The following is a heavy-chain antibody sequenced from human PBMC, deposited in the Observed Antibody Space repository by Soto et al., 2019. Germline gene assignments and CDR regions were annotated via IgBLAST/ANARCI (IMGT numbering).Heavy chain of an antibody. D-gene: IGHD3-16*01. V-gene: IGHV3-21*01. Sequence: KPGGSLRLSCAASGFTFSSYSMNWVRQAPGRGLEWVSSISSSSSYIYYADSVKGRFTISRDNAKNSLYLQMNSLRAEDTAVYYCARVGGDGYNGAFDIWGQGTMVTVS. CDR2: ISSSSSYI. CDR1: GFTFSSYS. J-gene: IGHJ3*02. CDR3: ARVGGDGYNGAFDI.